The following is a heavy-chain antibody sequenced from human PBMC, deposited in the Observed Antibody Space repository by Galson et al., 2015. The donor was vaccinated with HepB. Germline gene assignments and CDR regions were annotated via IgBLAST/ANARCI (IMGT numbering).Heavy chain of an antibody. J-gene: IGHJ5*02. CDR2: ISISSDT. Sequence: SLRLSCAASGFTLRSYSMSWVRQAPGKGLEWVSSISISSDTDYADSVKGRFTISRDNAKNSVYLQMTRLRAEDTAVYYCARVPGGAGNEFDPWGQGVLVTVSS. V-gene: IGHV3-21*06. D-gene: IGHD3-16*01. CDR1: GFTLRSYS. CDR3: ARVPGGAGNEFDP.